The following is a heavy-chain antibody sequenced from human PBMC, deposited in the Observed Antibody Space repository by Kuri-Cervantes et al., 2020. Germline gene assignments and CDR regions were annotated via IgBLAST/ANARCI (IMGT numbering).Heavy chain of an antibody. D-gene: IGHD2-15*01. CDR3: ARVPGSLSPLYYMDV. Sequence: GGSLRLSCVGSGFTFSNAWMNWVRQAPGKGLEWVSYISSSSRTIYYADSVKGRFTISRDNAKNSLYLQLNSLRVEDTAVYYCARVPGSLSPLYYMDVWGKGTTVTVSS. V-gene: IGHV3-48*01. CDR2: ISSSSRTI. J-gene: IGHJ6*03. CDR1: GFTFSNAW.